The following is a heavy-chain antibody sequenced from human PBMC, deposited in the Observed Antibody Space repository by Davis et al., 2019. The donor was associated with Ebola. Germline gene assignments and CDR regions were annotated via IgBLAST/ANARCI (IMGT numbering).Heavy chain of an antibody. CDR3: AREAAGLDY. CDR1: GFSFNTYN. Sequence: GESLKISCAASGFSFNTYNMNWVRQAPGKGLEWVSAITGSGGSTYYADSVKGRFTISRDNAKNSLYLQMNSLRAEDTAVYYCAREAAGLDYWGQGTLVIVSS. D-gene: IGHD6-13*01. CDR2: ITGSGGST. V-gene: IGHV3-21*04. J-gene: IGHJ4*02.